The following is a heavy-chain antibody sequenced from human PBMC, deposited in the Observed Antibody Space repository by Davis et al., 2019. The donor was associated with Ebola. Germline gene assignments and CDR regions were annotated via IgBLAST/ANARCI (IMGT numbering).Heavy chain of an antibody. J-gene: IGHJ4*02. Sequence: GESLKISCAASGFTFSSYSMNWVRQAPGKGLEWVSIISGDGGTTVYADSVKGRFTISRDNAKNSLFLQMNSLRDTDTAVYYCARHDDYWGQGTLVTVSS. V-gene: IGHV3-48*02. CDR2: ISGDGGTT. CDR1: GFTFSSYS. CDR3: ARHDDY.